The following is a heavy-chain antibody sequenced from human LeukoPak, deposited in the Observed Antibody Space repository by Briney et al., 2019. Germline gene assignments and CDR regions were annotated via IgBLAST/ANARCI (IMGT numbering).Heavy chain of an antibody. D-gene: IGHD4-23*01. CDR2: ITDSGSAT. V-gene: IGHV3-23*01. CDR1: EFTFSSYD. J-gene: IGHJ4*02. Sequence: GGSLRLSCAASEFTFSSYDMSWVRQAPGRGLEWASTITDSGSATYYTDSVKGRFTISRDNSKGTLYLQMSSLRAEDTAVYYCAKVPHYGGNSPYFDSWGQGTLVTVSS. CDR3: AKVPHYGGNSPYFDS.